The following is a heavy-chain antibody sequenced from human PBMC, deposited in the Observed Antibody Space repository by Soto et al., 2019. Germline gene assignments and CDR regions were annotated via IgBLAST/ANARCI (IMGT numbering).Heavy chain of an antibody. CDR3: ARNGTYSSSLSQYSGMDG. D-gene: IGHD1-26*01. CDR1: GGTFDNFI. J-gene: IGHJ6*02. V-gene: IGHV1-69*01. Sequence: QVQLVQSGAEVKEPGSSVRVSCKASGGTFDNFIMNWVRQTPGQGLEWMGGIVPMLGTPTYAEKFKGRVTISATGSTSTMYMEETRLRSEDTAIYYCARNGTYSSSLSQYSGMDGWGQGTTVTVSS. CDR2: IVPMLGTP.